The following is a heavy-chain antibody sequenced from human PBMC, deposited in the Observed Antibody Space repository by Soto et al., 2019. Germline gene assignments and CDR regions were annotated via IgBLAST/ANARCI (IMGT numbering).Heavy chain of an antibody. D-gene: IGHD4-4*01. Sequence: QVQLVQSGAEMRKPGASVKVSGKTSGYTFINYGISWVRQAPGQGLAWMGWINGYNGNTNYAQNFQGRVAMTTDTSTSTVYMELRNLRSDDTAVYYCARGDSPVQFDYWGQGTLVTVSS. CDR1: GYTFINYG. J-gene: IGHJ4*02. V-gene: IGHV1-18*01. CDR3: ARGDSPVQFDY. CDR2: INGYNGNT.